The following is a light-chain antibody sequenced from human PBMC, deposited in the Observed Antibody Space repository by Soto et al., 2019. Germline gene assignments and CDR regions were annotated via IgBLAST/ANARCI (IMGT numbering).Light chain of an antibody. Sequence: EIVLTQSPGTLSLSPGERAPLTCTASQNVLSNLAWYQQKPGQAPRLLMYGASTRATGLPARFSGSGSGTQFTLTISSLQSEDFAVYCCQQYNNWPITFGQGRRLDIK. CDR3: QQYNNWPIT. CDR1: QNVLSN. V-gene: IGKV3-15*01. J-gene: IGKJ5*01. CDR2: GAS.